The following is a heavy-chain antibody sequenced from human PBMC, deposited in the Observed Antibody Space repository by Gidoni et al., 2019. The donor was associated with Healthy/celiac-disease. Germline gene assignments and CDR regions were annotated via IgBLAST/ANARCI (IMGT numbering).Heavy chain of an antibody. CDR1: GFTFSSYA. D-gene: IGHD3-22*01. CDR3: ARAGDYYDSSGYLAY. CDR2: IAYDGSNK. V-gene: IGHV3-30-3*01. J-gene: IGHJ4*02. Sequence: QVQLVASGGGVVQPGRSLRLSCSASGFTFSSYAMHWVRQATGKGLEWGAVIAYDGSNKYYADAVKGRFTISRDNSKNTLYLQMNSLRAEDTAVYYWARAGDYYDSSGYLAYGGQGTLVTVSS.